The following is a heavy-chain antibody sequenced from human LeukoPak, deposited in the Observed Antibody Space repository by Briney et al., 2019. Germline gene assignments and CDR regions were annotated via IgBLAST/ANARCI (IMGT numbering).Heavy chain of an antibody. CDR1: GFTVSSNY. Sequence: GGSLRLSCAASGFTVSSNYMSWVRQAPGKGLEWVSVIYSGGSTYYADSVKGRFTISRDNSKNTLYLQMNSLRAEDTAVYYCAKVKWELRPYFDYWGQGTLVTVSS. J-gene: IGHJ4*02. V-gene: IGHV3-53*01. CDR2: IYSGGST. CDR3: AKVKWELRPYFDY. D-gene: IGHD1-26*01.